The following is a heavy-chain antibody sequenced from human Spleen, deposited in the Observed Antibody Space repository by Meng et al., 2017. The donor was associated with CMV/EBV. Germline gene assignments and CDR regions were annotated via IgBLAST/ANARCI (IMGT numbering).Heavy chain of an antibody. CDR2: ISYDGSNK. CDR1: RFTFSSYA. V-gene: IGHV3-30-3*01. J-gene: IGHJ4*02. D-gene: IGHD3-3*01. CDR3: ARETSPPVHRRITIFGVVIMGFDY. Sequence: GGSLRLSCAASRFTFSSYAMSWVRQAPGKGLEWVAVISYDGSNKYYADSVKGRFTIARDNSKNTLYLQMNSLRAEDTAVYYCARETSPPVHRRITIFGVVIMGFDYWGQGTLVTVSS.